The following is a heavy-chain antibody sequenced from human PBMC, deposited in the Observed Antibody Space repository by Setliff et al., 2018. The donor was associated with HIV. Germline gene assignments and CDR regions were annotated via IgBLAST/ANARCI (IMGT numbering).Heavy chain of an antibody. J-gene: IGHJ5*02. D-gene: IGHD6-19*01. Sequence: PGGSLRLSCAASGFTFSTYWMSWVRQAPGKGLEWVANIKQDGSEKNYMDSVKGRFTISRDNSKTTLYMQMNSLRVEDTAIYYCAKGSSSGWDGGYVRKFDNWGQGTLVTVSS. V-gene: IGHV3-7*05. CDR2: IKQDGSEK. CDR1: GFTFSTYW. CDR3: AKGSSSGWDGGYVRKFDN.